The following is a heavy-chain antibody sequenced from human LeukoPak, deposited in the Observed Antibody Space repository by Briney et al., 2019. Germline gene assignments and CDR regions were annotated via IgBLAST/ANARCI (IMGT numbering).Heavy chain of an antibody. CDR1: GGSISSSTYY. CDR3: ARQGSGGRALDI. CDR2: IYYSGSV. J-gene: IGHJ3*02. Sequence: PSETLSLTCSVSGGSISSSTYYWGWIRQPPGKGLEWIGSIYYSGSVNYNPSLKTRVTISADTSKNQLSLRLTSMTAADTALYYCARQGSGGRALDIWGQGTMVTVSS. V-gene: IGHV4-39*01.